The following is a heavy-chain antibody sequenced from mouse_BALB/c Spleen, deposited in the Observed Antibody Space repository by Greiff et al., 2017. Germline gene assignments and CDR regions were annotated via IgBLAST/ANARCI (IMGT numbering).Heavy chain of an antibody. D-gene: IGHD1-2*01. J-gene: IGHJ2*01. CDR1: GYTFSSYW. V-gene: IGHV1-9*01. Sequence: VKLQESGAELMKPGASVKISCKATGYTFSSYWIEWVKQRPGHGLEWIGEILPGSGSTNYNEKFKGKATFTADTSSNTAYMQLSSLTSEDSAVYYCARRGLITTATYYFDYWGQGTTLTVSS. CDR2: ILPGSGST. CDR3: ARRGLITTATYYFDY.